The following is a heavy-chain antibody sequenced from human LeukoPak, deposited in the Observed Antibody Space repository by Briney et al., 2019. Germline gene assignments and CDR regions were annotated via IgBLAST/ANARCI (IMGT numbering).Heavy chain of an antibody. Sequence: GGSLRLSCAASGFTFSSYGMHWVRQAPGKGLEWVANIKQDGSEKYYVDSVKGRFTISRDNAKNSLYLQMNSLRAEDTAVYYCARDRSGPWDYWGQGTLVTVSS. J-gene: IGHJ4*02. V-gene: IGHV3-7*03. CDR1: GFTFSSYG. CDR3: ARDRSGPWDY. CDR2: IKQDGSEK.